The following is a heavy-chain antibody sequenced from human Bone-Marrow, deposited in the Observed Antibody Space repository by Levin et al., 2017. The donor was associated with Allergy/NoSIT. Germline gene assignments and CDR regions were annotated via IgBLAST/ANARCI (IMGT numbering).Heavy chain of an antibody. D-gene: IGHD4-17*01. Sequence: SETLSLTCNVSGGSLTNYYWTWIRQPPGKGLEWLGYIYYSGHTKYTPSLKSRITMTVDTSKSQFSLRLTSVTAADTAVYFCARENDADYGDYGVNDFWGQGTLVTVSS. CDR2: IYYSGHT. CDR3: ARENDADYGDYGVNDF. J-gene: IGHJ4*02. V-gene: IGHV4-59*01. CDR1: GGSLTNYY.